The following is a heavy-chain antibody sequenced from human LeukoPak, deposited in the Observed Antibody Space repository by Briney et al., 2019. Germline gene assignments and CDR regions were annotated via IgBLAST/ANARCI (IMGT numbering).Heavy chain of an antibody. Sequence: AGGSLRLSCAASGFTVSSNYMSWVRQAPGKGLEWVSVIYSGGSTYYADSVKGRFTISRENAKNSLYLQMNSLRVGDTAVYYCARGLPGGLDPWGQGTLVTVSS. V-gene: IGHV3-53*01. CDR1: GFTVSSNY. J-gene: IGHJ5*02. CDR3: ARGLPGGLDP. D-gene: IGHD2-15*01. CDR2: IYSGGST.